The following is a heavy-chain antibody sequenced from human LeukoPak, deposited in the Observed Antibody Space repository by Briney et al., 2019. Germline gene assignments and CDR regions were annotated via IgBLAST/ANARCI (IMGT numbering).Heavy chain of an antibody. D-gene: IGHD2-2*01. Sequence: GASVKVSCKASGGTFSSYGISWVRQAPGQGLEWMGRIIPILDIANYAQKFQGRVTITADISTSTAYMELSSLRSEDTAVYYCARNYQLLPFDYWGQGTLVTVSP. CDR1: GGTFSSYG. J-gene: IGHJ4*02. V-gene: IGHV1-69*04. CDR2: IIPILDIA. CDR3: ARNYQLLPFDY.